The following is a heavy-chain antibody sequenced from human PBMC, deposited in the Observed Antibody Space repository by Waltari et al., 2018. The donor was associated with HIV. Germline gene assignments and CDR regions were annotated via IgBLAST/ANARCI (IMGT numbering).Heavy chain of an antibody. J-gene: IGHJ4*02. CDR3: TRSTAAGSCDY. Sequence: QVQLQQSGPGLVKPSQTLSLTCAISGASVSSNSAAWNWTRQSPSRGLEWLGRTYYLSEWYTDYALSVKSRITINPDTSRNQFSLQLNSVTPEDTAVYYCTRSTAAGSCDYWGQGTLVTVSS. V-gene: IGHV6-1*01. CDR1: GASVSSNSAA. CDR2: TYYLSEWYT. D-gene: IGHD6-13*01.